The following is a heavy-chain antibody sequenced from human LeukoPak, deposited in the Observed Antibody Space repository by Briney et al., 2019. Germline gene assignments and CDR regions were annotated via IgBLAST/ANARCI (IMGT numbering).Heavy chain of an antibody. Sequence: GGSLRLSCAASGFTFSSYSMNWVRQAPGKGLEWVSFISSSSSTIYYADSVKGRFTISRDNAKNSLYLQMNSLRAEDTAVYYCAKDRNDFWSGYSYYFDYWGQGTLVTVSS. CDR2: ISSSSSTI. CDR3: AKDRNDFWSGYSYYFDY. J-gene: IGHJ4*02. CDR1: GFTFSSYS. V-gene: IGHV3-48*01. D-gene: IGHD3-3*01.